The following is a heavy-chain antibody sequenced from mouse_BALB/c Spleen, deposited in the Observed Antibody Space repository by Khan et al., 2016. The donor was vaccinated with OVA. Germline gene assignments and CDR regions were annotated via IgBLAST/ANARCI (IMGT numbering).Heavy chain of an antibody. V-gene: IGHV3-2*02. Sequence: EVQLEVSGPGLVKPSQSLSLTCTVTGYSITRDYAWNWIRQFPGNKLEWMGYITNSGSTNYNPSLKSRISITRDTSKNQFFLQLNSVTTEDTATYYCASELGRYYAMDNWGQGTSVTVSS. J-gene: IGHJ4*01. CDR2: ITNSGST. CDR1: GYSITRDYA. D-gene: IGHD4-1*01. CDR3: ASELGRYYAMDN.